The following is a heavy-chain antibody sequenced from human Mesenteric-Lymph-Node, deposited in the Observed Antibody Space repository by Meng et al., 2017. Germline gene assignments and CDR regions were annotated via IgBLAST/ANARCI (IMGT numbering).Heavy chain of an antibody. J-gene: IGHJ4*02. CDR2: ISGNGGTT. Sequence: GESLKISCAASGFTFEDYAMHWVRQAPGKGLEWVSGISGNGGTTNYADSVKGRFTISGDNSKRTLYLHMNSLRAEDTAVYYCAKDWFIRDWGQGTLVTVSS. CDR1: GFTFEDYA. V-gene: IGHV3-23*01. CDR3: AKDWFIRD. D-gene: IGHD3-10*01.